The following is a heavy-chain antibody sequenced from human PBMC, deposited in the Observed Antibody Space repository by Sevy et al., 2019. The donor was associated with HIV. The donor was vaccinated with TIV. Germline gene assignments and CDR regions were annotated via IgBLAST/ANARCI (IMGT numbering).Heavy chain of an antibody. J-gene: IGHJ4*02. CDR3: AREGCTRPHDY. D-gene: IGHD2-8*01. CDR1: GFNFNIYS. V-gene: IGHV3-23*01. CDR2: LSFGCGKI. Sequence: GGSLRLSCAVSGFNFNIYSMSWVRQAPGKGLEWVSTLSFGCGKINYADSVKGRFIISRDYSKNTLYLQMNSLRAEDTAVYLCAREGCTRPHDYWGQGTLVTVSS.